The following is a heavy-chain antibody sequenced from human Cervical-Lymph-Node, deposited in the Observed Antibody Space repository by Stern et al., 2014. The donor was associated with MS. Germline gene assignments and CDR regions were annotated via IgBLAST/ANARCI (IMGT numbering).Heavy chain of an antibody. D-gene: IGHD6-6*01. CDR2: YYPGITT. Sequence: EVHLVESGGGLVQRGGSLRLSCAASGISVSSTYMTWVRQAPGKGLEWVSRYYPGITTDYADSVRGRFSVSRDNSKNTVYLEMNSLTPEDTAVYYCTREMAARRFDPWGQGTLVVVSS. V-gene: IGHV3-66*01. CDR3: TREMAARRFDP. J-gene: IGHJ5*02. CDR1: GISVSSTY.